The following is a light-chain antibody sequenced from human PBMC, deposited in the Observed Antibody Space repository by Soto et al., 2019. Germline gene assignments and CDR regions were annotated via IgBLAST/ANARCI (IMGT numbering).Light chain of an antibody. CDR2: KAS. Sequence: DIQMTQSPSTLSASVGDRVTITCRASQSISSWVAWYQQKLGKAPKLLIYKASSLESGVPSRFSGSGSGTDFTFTISSLQPDDFATYYCQQYNSYPYTFGQGTKLEI. CDR1: QSISSW. V-gene: IGKV1-5*03. CDR3: QQYNSYPYT. J-gene: IGKJ2*01.